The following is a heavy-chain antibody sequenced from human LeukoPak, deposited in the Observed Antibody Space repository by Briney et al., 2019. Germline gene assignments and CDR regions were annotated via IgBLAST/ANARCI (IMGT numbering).Heavy chain of an antibody. CDR2: IKQDGSEK. V-gene: IGHV3-7*01. CDR1: GFTFSSYW. D-gene: IGHD6-19*01. J-gene: IGHJ3*02. Sequence: GGSLRLSCAASGFTFSSYWMSWVRQAPGKGLEWVANIKQDGSEKYYVDSVKGRFTISRDNAKNSLDLQMNSLRVEDTAVYYCVRDRRQWLIRGGPDAFDIWGRGTKVTVSS. CDR3: VRDRRQWLIRGGPDAFDI.